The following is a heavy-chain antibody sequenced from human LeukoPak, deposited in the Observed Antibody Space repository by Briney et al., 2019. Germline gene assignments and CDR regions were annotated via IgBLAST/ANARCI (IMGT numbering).Heavy chain of an antibody. Sequence: PGGSLRLSCAASGFTFSSYGMHWVRQAPGKGLEWVAFIRYDGSKKYYADSVKGRFTISRDNSKNTLYLQMNSLRAEDTAVYDCAKLVLRYFVWLMDYWGQGTLVTVSS. J-gene: IGHJ4*02. D-gene: IGHD3-9*01. V-gene: IGHV3-30*02. CDR1: GFTFSSYG. CDR3: AKLVLRYFVWLMDY. CDR2: IRYDGSKK.